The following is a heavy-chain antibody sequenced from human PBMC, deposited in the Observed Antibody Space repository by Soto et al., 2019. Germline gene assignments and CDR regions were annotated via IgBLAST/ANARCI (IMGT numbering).Heavy chain of an antibody. J-gene: IGHJ3*02. Sequence: ASVKVSCKASGYTFTGYFMHWVRPAPGQGLEWMGWINPNSGGTNYAQKFQGWVTMTRDTSISTAYMELSRLRSDDTAVYYCARGPITGTTDDAFDIWGQGTMVTVSS. CDR3: ARGPITGTTDDAFDI. CDR2: INPNSGGT. V-gene: IGHV1-2*04. D-gene: IGHD1-7*01. CDR1: GYTFTGYF.